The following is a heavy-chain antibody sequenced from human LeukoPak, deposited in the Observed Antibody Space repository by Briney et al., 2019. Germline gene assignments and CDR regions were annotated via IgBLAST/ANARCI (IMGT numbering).Heavy chain of an antibody. CDR3: ARDQYSYGGHYFDC. D-gene: IGHD5-18*01. CDR1: GGSISSYY. V-gene: IGHV4-4*07. Sequence: SETLSLTCTVSGGSISSYYWSWIRQPAGKGLEWIGRIYTSGSTNYNPSLKSRVTMSVDTSKNQFSLKLSSVTAADTAVYYCARDQYSYGGHYFDCWGQGTLVTVSS. CDR2: IYTSGST. J-gene: IGHJ4*02.